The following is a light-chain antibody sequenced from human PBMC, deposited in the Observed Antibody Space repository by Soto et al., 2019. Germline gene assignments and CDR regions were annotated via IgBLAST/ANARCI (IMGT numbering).Light chain of an antibody. V-gene: IGLV1-40*01. CDR1: SYNIGAGYD. CDR3: QSDDSSLRVL. Sequence: QSVLTQPPSVSGAPGQRVTISCTGDSYNIGAGYDVHWYQQLPGTAPKLLIYVNINRPSGVPDRFSASRSDSSASLAITGLQAEDEADYYCQSDDSSLRVLFGGGTKLTVL. CDR2: VNI. J-gene: IGLJ2*01.